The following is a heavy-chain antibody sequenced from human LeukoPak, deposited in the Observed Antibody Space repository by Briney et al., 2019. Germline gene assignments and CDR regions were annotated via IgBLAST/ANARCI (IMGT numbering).Heavy chain of an antibody. Sequence: GGSLRLSCAGSGFIFRDVWMSWVRQAPGKWLEWVGRIKSKSDGGTIDYAAPVKGRVTMSRDDSKKTFSLEMNNLKTEDTGVYYCTTDLDYWGQGTLVTVSS. V-gene: IGHV3-15*01. CDR1: GFIFRDVW. J-gene: IGHJ4*02. CDR3: TTDLDY. CDR2: IKSKSDGGTI.